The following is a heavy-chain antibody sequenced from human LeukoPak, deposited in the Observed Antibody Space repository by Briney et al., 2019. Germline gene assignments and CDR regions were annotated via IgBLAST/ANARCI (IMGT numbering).Heavy chain of an antibody. CDR2: IYGDDDK. V-gene: IGHV2-5*02. CDR1: GFSLSTSGVG. Sequence: SGPTLVKPTQTLTLTCTFSGFSLSTSGVGVGWIRQPPGKALEWLALIYGDDDKRYSPSLKSRLTLTKDTSKNQVVLTMANVDPVDTATYYCAHRQGAVAGLDYRGQGTLVTVSS. D-gene: IGHD6-19*01. CDR3: AHRQGAVAGLDY. J-gene: IGHJ4*02.